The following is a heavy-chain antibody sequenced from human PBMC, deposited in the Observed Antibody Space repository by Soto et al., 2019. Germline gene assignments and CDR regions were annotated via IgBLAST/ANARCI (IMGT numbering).Heavy chain of an antibody. CDR3: ARARLDTPALDY. D-gene: IGHD2-2*01. CDR1: GFTFSSYA. V-gene: IGHV3-30-3*01. CDR2: MSYDGSNK. Sequence: QVQPVESGGGVVQPGRPLRLSCAASGFTFSSYAMHWVRQAPGKGLEWVAVMSYDGSNKYYADSVKGRFTISRDNSKNTLYLQMNSLRAEDTAVYYCARARLDTPALDYWGQGTLVTVSS. J-gene: IGHJ4*02.